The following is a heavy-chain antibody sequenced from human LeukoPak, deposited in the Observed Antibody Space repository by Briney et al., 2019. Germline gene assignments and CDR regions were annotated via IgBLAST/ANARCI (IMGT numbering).Heavy chain of an antibody. CDR1: GYSISSGYY. D-gene: IGHD3-16*02. V-gene: IGHV4-38-2*02. Sequence: SETLSLTCSVSGYSISSGYYWGWIRQPPGKGLEWIGSMSHSAGTYQNPSLKSRVTISIDTSKSQFFLKVNSVTAADTAVYYCARSGADYIWGSYRFGSWFDPWGQGTLVTVSS. CDR2: MSHSAGT. CDR3: ARSGADYIWGSYRFGSWFDP. J-gene: IGHJ5*02.